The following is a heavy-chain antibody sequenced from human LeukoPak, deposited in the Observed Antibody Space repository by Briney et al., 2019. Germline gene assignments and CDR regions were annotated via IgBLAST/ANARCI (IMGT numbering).Heavy chain of an antibody. Sequence: ASVKASCKASGGTFSSYAISWVRQAPGQGLEWMGGIIPIFGTANYAQKFQGRVTMTTDTSTSTAYMELRSLRSDDTAVYYCARAVYSGSYYYYYYMDVWGKGTTVTVSS. CDR1: GGTFSSYA. V-gene: IGHV1-69*05. D-gene: IGHD1-26*01. J-gene: IGHJ6*03. CDR3: ARAVYSGSYYYYYYMDV. CDR2: IIPIFGTA.